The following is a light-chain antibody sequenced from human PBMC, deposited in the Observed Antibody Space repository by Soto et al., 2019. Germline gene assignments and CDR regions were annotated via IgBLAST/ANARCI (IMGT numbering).Light chain of an antibody. J-gene: IGKJ1*01. CDR3: QQYNDWPPWT. CDR2: AAY. V-gene: IGKV3-15*01. CDR1: QSVSSN. Sequence: EIVMTQSPATLSVSPGERATLSCRVSQSVSSNLAWYQQKAGQAPRLLIYAAYIRATGVPARFSGSGSGTEFTLTISSLQSEDFAVYYCQQYNDWPPWTFGQGTKVEIK.